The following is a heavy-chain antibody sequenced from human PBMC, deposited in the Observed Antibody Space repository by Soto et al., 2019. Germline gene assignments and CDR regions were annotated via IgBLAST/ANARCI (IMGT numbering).Heavy chain of an antibody. V-gene: IGHV1-3*01. J-gene: IGHJ5*02. CDR2: INAGNGNT. CDR3: ARDYYDSSGYPFGSYNWFDP. Sequence: GASVKVSCKASGYTFTSYAMHWVRQAPGQRLEWMGWINAGNGNTKYSQKFQGRVAITRDTSASTAYMELSSLRSEDTAVYYCARDYYDSSGYPFGSYNWFDPWGQGTLVTVSS. D-gene: IGHD3-22*01. CDR1: GYTFTSYA.